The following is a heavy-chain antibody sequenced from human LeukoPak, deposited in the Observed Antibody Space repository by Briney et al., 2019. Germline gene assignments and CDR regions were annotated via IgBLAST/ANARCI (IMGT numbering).Heavy chain of an antibody. CDR1: GGTFSSYA. D-gene: IGHD4-23*01. V-gene: IGHV1-69*04. Sequence: ASVKVSCKASGGTFSSYAISWVRQAPGQGLEWMGRIIPILGIANYAQKFQGRVTITADKSTSTVYMELSSLRSEDTAVYYCASDGGNSDGYFDYWGQGTLVTVSS. CDR2: IIPILGIA. J-gene: IGHJ4*02. CDR3: ASDGGNSDGYFDY.